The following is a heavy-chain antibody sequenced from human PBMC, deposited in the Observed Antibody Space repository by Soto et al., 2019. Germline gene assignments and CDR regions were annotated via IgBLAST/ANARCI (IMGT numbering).Heavy chain of an antibody. J-gene: IGHJ4*02. Sequence: QPGGSLRLSCAASGFTFNNYAMSWVRQAPGKGLEWVSAITGRGDDTFHADSAKGRLTISRDNSRNTLYLQMNSLRAEDTALYYCAKGSATSRPYYFDSWGQGTLVTVSS. V-gene: IGHV3-23*01. CDR1: GFTFNNYA. CDR2: ITGRGDDT. CDR3: AKGSATSRPYYFDS.